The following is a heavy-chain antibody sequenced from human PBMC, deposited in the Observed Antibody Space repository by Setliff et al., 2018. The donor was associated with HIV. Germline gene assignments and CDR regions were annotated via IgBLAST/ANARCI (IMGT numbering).Heavy chain of an antibody. J-gene: IGHJ3*02. CDR1: GYTLTELS. Sequence: GSVQVSCKVSGYTLTELSRHWVRQAPGKGLEWIGSFDPQDDETIYAQNFQGRVTMTEDTSTDTAYMGLSSLRSEDTAVYYCVTQRGSGSDPFDIWGPGTMVTVSS. CDR2: FDPQDDET. D-gene: IGHD6-25*01. CDR3: VTQRGSGSDPFDI. V-gene: IGHV1-24*01.